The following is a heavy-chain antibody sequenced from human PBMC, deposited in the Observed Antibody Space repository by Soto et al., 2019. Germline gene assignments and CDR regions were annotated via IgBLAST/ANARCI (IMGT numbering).Heavy chain of an antibody. CDR2: IGGSGGNT. Sequence: EVQLLESGGGLVQPGGSLRLSCAASGFIFNAYAMTWVRQAPGKGLEWVSAIGGSGGNTYYAASVKCSFTISRDNSKDTVDLEMNRLRVDDTAVYFCARVASDYINSADHWGQGILVTVSS. D-gene: IGHD4-4*01. CDR1: GFIFNAYA. J-gene: IGHJ4*02. V-gene: IGHV3-23*01. CDR3: ARVASDYINSADH.